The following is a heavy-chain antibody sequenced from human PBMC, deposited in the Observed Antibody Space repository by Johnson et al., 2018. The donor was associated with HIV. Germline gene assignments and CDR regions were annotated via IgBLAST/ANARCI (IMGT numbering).Heavy chain of an antibody. CDR1: GFTFSDYF. CDR2: ISSSGIPI. V-gene: IGHV3-11*01. J-gene: IGHJ3*01. Sequence: QVQLVESGGGLVKPGGSLRLSCAGSGFTFSDYFMSYIRQAPGKGLEWISYISSSGIPIYYADSVKGRFTLSRDNAKNSLFLQMHSLRVEDTAIYYCARVGYQLHDAFDLWGQGTMVTVSS. D-gene: IGHD2-2*01. CDR3: ARVGYQLHDAFDL.